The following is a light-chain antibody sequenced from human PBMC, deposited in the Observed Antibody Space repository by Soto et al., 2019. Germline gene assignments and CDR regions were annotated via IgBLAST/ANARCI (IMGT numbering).Light chain of an antibody. CDR1: QSISSC. Sequence: DIQMTHAPSVGTACGAEKVTITCLASQSISSCLAWYQQKPGKAPKVLIYDASSLETGVPSRFSGSGSGTEFTLIIRSLQPDDFATYYCQHCYDYPWKFGQGTKVDIK. CDR2: DAS. J-gene: IGKJ1*01. V-gene: IGKV1-5*01. CDR3: QHCYDYPWK.